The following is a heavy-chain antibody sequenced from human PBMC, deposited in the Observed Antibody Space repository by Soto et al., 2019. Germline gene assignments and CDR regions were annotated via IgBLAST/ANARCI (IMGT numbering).Heavy chain of an antibody. CDR3: ARDGGRGYCSGGSCYIAVNYFDY. V-gene: IGHV3-33*01. J-gene: IGHJ4*02. D-gene: IGHD2-15*01. CDR2: IWYDGSNK. Sequence: GGSLRLSCAASGFTFSSYGMHWVRQAPGKGLEWVAVIWYDGSNKYYADSVKGRFTISRDNSKNTPYLEMNGLRAEDTAVYYCARDGGRGYCSGGSCYIAVNYFDYWGQGTLVTVSS. CDR1: GFTFSSYG.